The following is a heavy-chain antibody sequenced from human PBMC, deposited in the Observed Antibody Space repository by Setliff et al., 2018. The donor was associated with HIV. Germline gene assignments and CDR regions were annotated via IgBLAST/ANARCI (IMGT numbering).Heavy chain of an antibody. J-gene: IGHJ4*02. D-gene: IGHD1-26*01. CDR3: ARTRAPYFFDF. Sequence: PSETLSLTCSVSGISINGYYWRWIRQSPRTRLEWIGYVSSIGNTNYNPSLKSRVTISVDTSKNQFSLQLNSVTAADTAVYFCARTRAPYFFDFWGQGAQVTVSS. V-gene: IGHV4-4*08. CDR2: VSSIGNT. CDR1: GISINGYY.